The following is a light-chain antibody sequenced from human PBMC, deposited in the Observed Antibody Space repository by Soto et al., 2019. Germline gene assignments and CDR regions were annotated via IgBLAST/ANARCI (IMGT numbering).Light chain of an antibody. V-gene: IGLV2-14*01. CDR2: EVS. CDR3: SSYTSKSSLI. J-gene: IGLJ2*01. Sequence: QSALTQPASVSGSPGQSITIPCTGTSSDVGGSKYVSWYQQHPGKAPKFLIYEVSNRPSGVSDRFSGSKSGNTASLTISGLQAEDEADYYCSSYTSKSSLIFGGGTKVTVL. CDR1: SSDVGGSKY.